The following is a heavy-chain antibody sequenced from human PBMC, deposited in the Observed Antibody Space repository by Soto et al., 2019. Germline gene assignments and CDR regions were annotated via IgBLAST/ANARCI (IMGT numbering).Heavy chain of an antibody. J-gene: IGHJ4*02. CDR3: ARDAAVGLFDY. D-gene: IGHD1-26*01. CDR2: VSAHNGNT. Sequence: ASVKVSCKASGYTFTSYGISWVRQAPGQGLEWMGWVSAHNGNTNHAQKLQGRVTMTTDTSTSTAYMELRSLRSDDTAVYYCARDAAVGLFDYWGQGTLVTVSS. V-gene: IGHV1-18*01. CDR1: GYTFTSYG.